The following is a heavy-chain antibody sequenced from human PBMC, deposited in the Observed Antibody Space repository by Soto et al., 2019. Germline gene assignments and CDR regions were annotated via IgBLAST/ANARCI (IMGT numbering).Heavy chain of an antibody. D-gene: IGHD3-16*01. V-gene: IGHV3-30-3*01. Sequence: QVQLVESWGGVVQPGRSLRLSFAASGFTVSSYAMHWVRQAPGKGLAWVAVISYDGSNKYYADSVKGRFTISRDKAKNTMYLQMNKLGAEDTAVYYCSVRSGDWGQETLVTVSS. CDR1: GFTVSSYA. CDR2: ISYDGSNK. CDR3: SVRSGD. J-gene: IGHJ4*02.